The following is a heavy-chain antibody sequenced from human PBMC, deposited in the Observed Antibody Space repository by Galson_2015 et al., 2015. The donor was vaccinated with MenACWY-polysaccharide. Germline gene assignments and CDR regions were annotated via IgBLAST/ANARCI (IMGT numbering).Heavy chain of an antibody. CDR1: GYTFTSYA. CDR2: INAGNGNT. D-gene: IGHD6-13*01. Sequence: SVKVSCKASGYTFTSYAMHWVRQAPGQRLEWMGWINAGNGNTKYSQKFQGRVTITRDTSASTAYMELSSLRSEDPAVYYCARDSIAAAVNAFDIWGQGTMVTVSS. V-gene: IGHV1-3*01. CDR3: ARDSIAAAVNAFDI. J-gene: IGHJ3*02.